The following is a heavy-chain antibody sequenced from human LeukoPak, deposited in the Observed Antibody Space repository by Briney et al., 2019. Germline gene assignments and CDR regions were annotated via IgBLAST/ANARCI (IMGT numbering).Heavy chain of an antibody. CDR1: GFTFTSYW. CDR2: INSDGTIT. Sequence: GGSLRLSCAASGFTFTSYWMHWVRQAPGKGLVWLSRINSDGTITSYADSLEGRFTISRDNAKNSLYLQMDSLRAEDTAVYYCASNYYDSSGAIDYWGRGTLVTVS. V-gene: IGHV3-74*01. CDR3: ASNYYDSSGAIDY. J-gene: IGHJ4*02. D-gene: IGHD3-22*01.